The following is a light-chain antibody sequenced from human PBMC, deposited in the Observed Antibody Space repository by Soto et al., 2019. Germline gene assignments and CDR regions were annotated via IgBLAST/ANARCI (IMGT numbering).Light chain of an antibody. CDR1: QSVSSY. V-gene: IGKV3-11*01. CDR3: QQRSNGYT. CDR2: DAS. J-gene: IGKJ2*01. Sequence: EIVLTQSPATLSLSPGERATLSCRASQSVSSYLAWYQQKPGQAPRLLIYDASNRATGIPARFSGSGSGTDFTLTISSLEPEDCAVYYCQQRSNGYTFGQGTKLEIK.